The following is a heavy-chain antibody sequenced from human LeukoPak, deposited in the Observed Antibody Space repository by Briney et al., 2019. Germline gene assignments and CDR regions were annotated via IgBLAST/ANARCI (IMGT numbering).Heavy chain of an antibody. CDR2: IYYSGST. CDR3: ARHPTAALKLWFGELFSFFDY. CDR1: GGSISSSSYY. Sequence: SETLSLTCTVSGGSISSSSYYWGWIRQPPGKGLEWIGSIYYSGSTYYNPSLKSRVTISVDTSKNQFSLKLSSVTAADTAVYYCARHPTAALKLWFGELFSFFDYWGQGTLVTVSS. J-gene: IGHJ4*02. V-gene: IGHV4-39*01. D-gene: IGHD3-10*01.